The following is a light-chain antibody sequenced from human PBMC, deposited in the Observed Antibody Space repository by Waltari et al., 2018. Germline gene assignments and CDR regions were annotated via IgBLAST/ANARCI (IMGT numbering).Light chain of an antibody. CDR1: SSDVGSYNL. J-gene: IGLJ1*01. CDR2: EGS. Sequence: QSALTQPASVSGSPGQSITISCTGTSSDVGSYNLVSWYQQHPGKSPKLMIYEGSKRPSGCSNRFSGSKSGNTASLTISGLQAEDEADYYCCSYAGIGTLYVFGTGTKVTVL. CDR3: CSYAGIGTLYV. V-gene: IGLV2-23*01.